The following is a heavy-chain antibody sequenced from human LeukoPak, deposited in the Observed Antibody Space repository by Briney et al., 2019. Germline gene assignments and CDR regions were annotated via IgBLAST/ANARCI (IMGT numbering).Heavy chain of an antibody. CDR3: ARAYCSSTSCPAAV. CDR1: GYTFNSYD. V-gene: IGHV1-8*01. Sequence: ASVKVSCKASGYTFNSYDINWVRQATGQGLEWMGWMNPNTGNTGYGERFQGRVTMTRDNSISTAYMELSSLRSEDTAVYYCARAYCSSTSCPAAVWGQGTLVTVSS. D-gene: IGHD2-2*01. CDR2: MNPNTGNT. J-gene: IGHJ4*02.